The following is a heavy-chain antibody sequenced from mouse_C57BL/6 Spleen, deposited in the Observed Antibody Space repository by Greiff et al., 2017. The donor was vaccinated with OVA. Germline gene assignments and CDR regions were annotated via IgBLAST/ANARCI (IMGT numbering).Heavy chain of an antibody. CDR2: IYPGSGST. Sequence: VKLLESGAELVKPGASVKMSCKASGYTFTSYWITWVKQRPGQGLEWIGDIYPGSGSTNYNEKFKSKATLTVDTSSSTAYMQLSSLTSEDSAVYYCARFYYDYDRVDYWGQGTTLTVSS. CDR3: ARFYYDYDRVDY. CDR1: GYTFTSYW. D-gene: IGHD2-4*01. J-gene: IGHJ2*01. V-gene: IGHV1-55*01.